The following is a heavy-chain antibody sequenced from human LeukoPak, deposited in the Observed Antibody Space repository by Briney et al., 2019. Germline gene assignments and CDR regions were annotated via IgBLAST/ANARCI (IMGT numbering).Heavy chain of an antibody. CDR2: MNPTSGIT. Sequence: ASVKVSCKASGYTFTNNDVHWVRQAAGQGLEWMGWMNPTSGITGSAPQFKDRVTMTRDASISTAYLELNNLRSEDTAMYYCARSSGYYLWGQGTLVTVSS. J-gene: IGHJ5*02. CDR3: ARSSGYYL. D-gene: IGHD5-12*01. CDR1: GYTFTNND. V-gene: IGHV1-8*01.